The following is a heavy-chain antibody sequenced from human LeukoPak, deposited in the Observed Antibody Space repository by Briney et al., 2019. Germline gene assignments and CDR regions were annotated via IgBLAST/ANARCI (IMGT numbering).Heavy chain of an antibody. J-gene: IGHJ4*02. CDR2: VYYIEST. CDR3: ARADYGDYDFDY. V-gene: IGHV4-59*11. Sequence: SGALCVTPTDPGGSLSSHNWSSIRQPPRKGLGWSWYVYYIESTNYNTSLTSRVTISVDTSNTQFSLKLSSVTAADTAEYYCARADYGDYDFDYWGQGTLVTVSS. D-gene: IGHD4-17*01. CDR1: GGSLSSHN.